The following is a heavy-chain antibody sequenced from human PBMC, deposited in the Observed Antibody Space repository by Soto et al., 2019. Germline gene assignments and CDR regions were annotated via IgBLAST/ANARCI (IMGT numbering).Heavy chain of an antibody. J-gene: IGHJ2*01. V-gene: IGHV1-3*01. Sequence: ASVKVSCKASGYTFANYAMHWVRQAPGQRLEWMGWISAGTGNTKYSQKFQGRVTVTRDTSATTAYMELSSLRSEDTAVYYCASEDGSSNWHFDLWGRGTLVTVSS. CDR3: ASEDGSSNWHFDL. CDR1: GYTFANYA. D-gene: IGHD5-12*01. CDR2: ISAGTGNT.